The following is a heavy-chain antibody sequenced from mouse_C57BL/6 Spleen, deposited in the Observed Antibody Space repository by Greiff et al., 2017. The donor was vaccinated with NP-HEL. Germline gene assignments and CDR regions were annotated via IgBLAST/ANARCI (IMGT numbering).Heavy chain of an antibody. V-gene: IGHV1-15*01. CDR1: GYTFTDYE. CDR2: IDPETGGT. CDR3: TRRSVSITTVVATRYFDV. Sequence: VQLQQSGAELVRPGASVTLSCKASGYTFTDYEMHWVKQTPVHGLEWIGAIDPETGGTAYNQKFKGKAILTADKSSSTAYMELRSLTSEDSAVYYWTRRSVSITTVVATRYFDVWGTGTTVTVSS. J-gene: IGHJ1*03. D-gene: IGHD1-1*01.